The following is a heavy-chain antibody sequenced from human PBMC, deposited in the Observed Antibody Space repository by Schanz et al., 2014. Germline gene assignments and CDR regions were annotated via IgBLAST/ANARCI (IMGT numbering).Heavy chain of an antibody. CDR3: ARANYRRKINFDY. V-gene: IGHV3-33*01. CDR2: IWYDENNK. Sequence: QVQLAESGGGVVQFGRSLRLSCVASGFTFSSYGMHWVRQAPGKGLEWVAVIWYDENNKYYADSVKDRFTMSRDNSKNTLYLQMNSLRAEDTAVYYCARANYRRKINFDYWGRGTLVTVSS. J-gene: IGHJ4*02. CDR1: GFTFSSYG. D-gene: IGHD3-10*01.